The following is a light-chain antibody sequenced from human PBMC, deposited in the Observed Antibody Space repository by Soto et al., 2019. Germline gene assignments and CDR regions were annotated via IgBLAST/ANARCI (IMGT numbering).Light chain of an antibody. CDR3: QQYNSYRT. J-gene: IGKJ1*01. V-gene: IGKV1-5*03. CDR2: KAS. CDR1: QSISVW. Sequence: DLQMTQSPSTLSASVGDRVTITCRASQSISVWLAWYQQKAGKAPNLLIYKASRLESGVPSRFSVSGSETEFTLTISGLRPGDSATDDCQQYNSYRTFGQGTKVDIK.